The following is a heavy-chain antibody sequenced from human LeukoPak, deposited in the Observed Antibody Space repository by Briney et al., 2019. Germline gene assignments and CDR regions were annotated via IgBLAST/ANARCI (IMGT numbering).Heavy chain of an antibody. J-gene: IGHJ4*02. V-gene: IGHV1-2*02. D-gene: IGHD3-10*01. Sequence: ASVKVSCKASGYTFTGYHMHWVRQAPGQGLEWMGWINPNSGGTNYAQKFQGRVSMTRDTSISTAYMELSRLRSDDTAVYYCARRGFGDLYLEDYWGQGTLVTVSS. CDR3: ARRGFGDLYLEDY. CDR1: GYTFTGYH. CDR2: INPNSGGT.